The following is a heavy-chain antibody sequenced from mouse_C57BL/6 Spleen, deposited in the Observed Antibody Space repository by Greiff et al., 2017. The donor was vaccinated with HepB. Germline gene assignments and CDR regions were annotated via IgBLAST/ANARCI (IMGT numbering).Heavy chain of an antibody. CDR2: IDPSDSYT. V-gene: IGHV1-69*01. CDR1: GYTFTSYW. J-gene: IGHJ2*01. CDR3: ARGVVANFDY. D-gene: IGHD1-1*01. Sequence: QVQLQQPGAELVMPGASVKLSCKASGYTFTSYWMHWVKQRPGQGLEWIGEIDPSDSYTNYNQKFKGKSTLTVDKSSSTAYMQLSSLTSEDSAVYYCARGVVANFDYWGQGTTLTVSA.